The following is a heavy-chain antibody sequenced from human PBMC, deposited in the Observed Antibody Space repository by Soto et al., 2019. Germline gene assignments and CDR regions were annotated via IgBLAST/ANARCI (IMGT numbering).Heavy chain of an antibody. J-gene: IGHJ4*02. Sequence: SDTLSLTCTVSFDSISSGGYYWSWIRQHPGKGLKWIGYIYYSGSTYYNPSLKSRVTISVDTSKNQFSLKLSSVTAADTAVYYCARDPGTAPGYWGQGTLVTVSS. CDR1: FDSISSGGYY. V-gene: IGHV4-31*03. CDR2: IYYSGST. CDR3: ARDPGTAPGY. D-gene: IGHD6-13*01.